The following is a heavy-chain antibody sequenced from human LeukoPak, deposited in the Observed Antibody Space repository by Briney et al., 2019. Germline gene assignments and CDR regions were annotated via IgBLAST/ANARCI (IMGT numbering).Heavy chain of an antibody. V-gene: IGHV1-18*01. J-gene: IGHJ4*02. CDR1: GYTFTSYD. CDR3: ARVYFDWPFDY. Sequence: GASVKVSCKASGYTFTSYDINWVRQATGHGFEWMGWISAYNGNTNYAQKLQGRVTMTTDTSTSTAYMELRSLRSDDTAVYYCARVYFDWPFDYWGQGTLVTVSS. D-gene: IGHD3-9*01. CDR2: ISAYNGNT.